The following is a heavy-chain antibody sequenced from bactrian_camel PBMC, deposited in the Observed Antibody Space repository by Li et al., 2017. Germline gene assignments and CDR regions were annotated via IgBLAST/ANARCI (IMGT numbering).Heavy chain of an antibody. CDR3: AADNVNLQLARHYSY. D-gene: IGHD7*01. CDR1: GYSVSTGY. Sequence: HVQLVESGGGSVQAGGSLRLSCAASGYSVSTGYMAWFRQAPGKEREGVAAIDTAGAPTYTYAVAGRFTISKDNVKNTLNLQMNDLKSEDTAMYYCAADNVNLQLARHYSYWGQGTQVTVS. CDR2: IDTAGAP. J-gene: IGHJ4*01. V-gene: IGHV3S53*01.